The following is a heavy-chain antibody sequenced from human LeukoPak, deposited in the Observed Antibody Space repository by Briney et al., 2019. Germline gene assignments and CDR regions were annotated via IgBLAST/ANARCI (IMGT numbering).Heavy chain of an antibody. Sequence: ASVKVSCKASGYTFTGYYIHWVRQAPGQGLEWMGWINPNSGGTKSAQKFQGRVTMTRDTSISTVYMELSRLRYDDTAVYYCARDGSGRSETRSPYCYHMDVWGKGTTVTISS. V-gene: IGHV1-2*02. CDR1: GYTFTGYY. D-gene: IGHD1-26*01. J-gene: IGHJ6*03. CDR3: ARDGSGRSETRSPYCYHMDV. CDR2: INPNSGGT.